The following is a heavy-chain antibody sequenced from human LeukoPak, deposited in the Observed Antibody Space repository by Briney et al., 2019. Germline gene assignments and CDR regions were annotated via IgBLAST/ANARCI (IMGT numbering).Heavy chain of an antibody. CDR1: GFTFSSYS. D-gene: IGHD2-8*02. CDR2: ISRSSSYK. V-gene: IGHV3-21*01. Sequence: NPGGSLRLSCAAPGFTFSSYSMNWVRQAPGKGLEWVSSISRSSSYKYYGDSVKGRFTISRDNAKNSLYLQMNSLRAEDTAVYYCARGRTGGDFDYWGQGTLVTVSS. CDR3: ARGRTGGDFDY. J-gene: IGHJ4*02.